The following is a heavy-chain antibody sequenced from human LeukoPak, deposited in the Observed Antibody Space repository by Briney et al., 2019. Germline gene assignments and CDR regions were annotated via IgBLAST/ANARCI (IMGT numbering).Heavy chain of an antibody. CDR2: IIPIFGTA. CDR3: AGVYDFWSGYYSLGSGYYYMDV. CDR1: GGTFSSYA. Sequence: GASVTVSCKASGGTFSSYAISWVRQAPGQGLEWMGGIIPIFGTANYAQKFQGRVTITTDESTSTAYMELSSQRSEDTAVYYCAGVYDFWSGYYSLGSGYYYMDVWGKGTTVTVSS. V-gene: IGHV1-69*05. D-gene: IGHD3-3*01. J-gene: IGHJ6*03.